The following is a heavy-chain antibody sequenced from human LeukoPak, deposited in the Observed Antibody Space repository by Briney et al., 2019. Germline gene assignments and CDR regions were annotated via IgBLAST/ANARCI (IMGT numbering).Heavy chain of an antibody. CDR2: ITGSGGGT. D-gene: IGHD3-10*01. CDR3: VKGFVHPTYYFEY. V-gene: IGHV3-23*01. CDR1: GFTFSSYA. J-gene: IGHJ4*02. Sequence: GGPLRLSCAASGFTFSSYAMMWVRQAPGKGLEWVSSITGSGGGTYYADSVRGRFTISRDNSKNTLYLQMNSLRAEDTAVYFCVKGFVHPTYYFEYWGQGTLVTVSS.